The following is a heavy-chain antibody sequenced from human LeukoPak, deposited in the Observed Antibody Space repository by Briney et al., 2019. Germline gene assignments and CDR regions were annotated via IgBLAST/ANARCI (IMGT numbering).Heavy chain of an antibody. CDR1: GFTLSSYE. V-gene: IGHV3-33*08. Sequence: GGSLRLSCAASGFTLSSYEMNWVRQAPGKGLEWVAAIWYDGSNKYYADSVKGRFTISRDNSKNTLYLQMNSLRAEDTAVYYCARDGELPADYWGQGTLVTVSS. CDR3: ARDGELPADY. CDR2: IWYDGSNK. J-gene: IGHJ4*02. D-gene: IGHD1-26*01.